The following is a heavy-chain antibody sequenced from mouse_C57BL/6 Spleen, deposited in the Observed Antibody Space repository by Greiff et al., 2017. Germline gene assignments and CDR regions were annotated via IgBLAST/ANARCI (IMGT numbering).Heavy chain of an antibody. CDR1: GYTFTDYE. CDR3: TRGYGSSYDYFDY. D-gene: IGHD1-1*01. CDR2: IDPETGGT. V-gene: IGHV1-15*01. Sequence: VKLQQSGAELVRPGASVTLSCKASGYTFTDYEMHWVKQTPVHGLEWIGAIDPETGGTAYNQKFKGKAILTADKSSSTAYMELRSLTSEDSAVYYCTRGYGSSYDYFDYWGQGTTLTVSS. J-gene: IGHJ2*01.